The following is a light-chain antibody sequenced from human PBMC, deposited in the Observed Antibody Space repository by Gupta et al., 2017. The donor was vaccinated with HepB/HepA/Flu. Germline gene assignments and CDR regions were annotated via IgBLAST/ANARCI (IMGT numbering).Light chain of an antibody. Sequence: DIVMTQSPDSLAVPLGERATINCKSSQSVLYSSNNKNYLAWYQQKPGQPPKLLIYWASTRESGLPDRFSGSGSGTDFTLTISSLQAEDVAVYYCLQYDSTPRTFGQGTKVEIK. V-gene: IGKV4-1*01. J-gene: IGKJ1*01. CDR2: WAS. CDR1: QSVLYSSNNKNY. CDR3: LQYDSTPRT.